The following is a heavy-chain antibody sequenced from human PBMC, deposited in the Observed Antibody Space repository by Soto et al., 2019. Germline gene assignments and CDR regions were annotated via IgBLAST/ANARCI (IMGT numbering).Heavy chain of an antibody. CDR2: ISSSSSYI. Sequence: VGSLRLSCAASGFTFSSYSMNWVRQAPGKGLEWVSSISSSSSYIYYADSVKGRFTISRDNAKNSLYLQMNSLRAEDTAVYYCARGLRYFDWLLDYWGQGTLVTVSS. CDR1: GFTFSSYS. CDR3: ARGLRYFDWLLDY. D-gene: IGHD3-9*01. J-gene: IGHJ4*02. V-gene: IGHV3-21*01.